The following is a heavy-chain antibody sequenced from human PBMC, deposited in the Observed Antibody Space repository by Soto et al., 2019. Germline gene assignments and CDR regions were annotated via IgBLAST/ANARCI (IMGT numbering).Heavy chain of an antibody. Sequence: ASVKVSCKASGYTFTGYYMHWVRQAPGQGLEWMGWINPNSGGTNYAQKFQGWVTMTRDTSISTAYMELSRLRSDDTAVYYCARESSGGSGSYYVPYYYYYYGMDVWGQGTTVTVSS. CDR3: ARESSGGSGSYYVPYYYYYYGMDV. CDR1: GYTFTGYY. J-gene: IGHJ6*02. D-gene: IGHD3-10*01. CDR2: INPNSGGT. V-gene: IGHV1-2*04.